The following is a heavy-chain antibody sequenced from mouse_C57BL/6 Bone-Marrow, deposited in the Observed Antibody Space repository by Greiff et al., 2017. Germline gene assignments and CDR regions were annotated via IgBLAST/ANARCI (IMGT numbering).Heavy chain of an antibody. V-gene: IGHV3-6*01. Sequence: VQLKESGPGLVKPSQSLSLTCSVTGYSITSGYYWNWLRQFPGNKLEWMGYISYDGSNNYNPSLKNRISITRDTSKNQFFLKLNSVTTEDTATYYGAQAATDWFAYWGQGTLVTVSA. CDR1: GYSITSGYY. CDR2: ISYDGSN. CDR3: AQAATDWFAY. J-gene: IGHJ3*01. D-gene: IGHD1-2*01.